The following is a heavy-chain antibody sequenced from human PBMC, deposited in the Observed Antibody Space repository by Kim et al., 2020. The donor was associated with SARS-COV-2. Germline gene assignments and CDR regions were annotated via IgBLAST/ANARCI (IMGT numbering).Heavy chain of an antibody. CDR1: GGAISSYY. CDR3: ARLYDFWSGPVS. D-gene: IGHD3-3*01. Sequence: SETLSLTCTVSGGAISSYYWSWIRQPPGKGLEWIGYIYYSGSTNYNPSLKSRVTISVDTSKNQFSLKLSSVTAADTAVYYCARLYDFWSGPVSWGQGTLVTVSS. J-gene: IGHJ4*02. V-gene: IGHV4-59*08. CDR2: IYYSGST.